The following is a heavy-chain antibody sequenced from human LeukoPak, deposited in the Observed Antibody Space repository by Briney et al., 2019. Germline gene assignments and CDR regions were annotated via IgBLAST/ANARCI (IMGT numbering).Heavy chain of an antibody. Sequence: SQTLSLTCTVSGGSISTGSDYWSWIRQPAGKGLEWIGRIYTSGTANYNPSLKSRVTISVDTSKNQFSLKLSSVTAADTAVYYCARDRYYDSSGYGYDYWGQGILVTVSS. CDR2: IYTSGTA. J-gene: IGHJ4*02. CDR1: GGSISTGSDY. V-gene: IGHV4-61*02. CDR3: ARDRYYDSSGYGYDY. D-gene: IGHD3-22*01.